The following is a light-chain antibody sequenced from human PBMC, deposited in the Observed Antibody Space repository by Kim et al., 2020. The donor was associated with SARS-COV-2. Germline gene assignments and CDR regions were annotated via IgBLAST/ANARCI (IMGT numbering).Light chain of an antibody. CDR2: AAS. V-gene: IGKV1-27*01. CDR3: QQCKGAPWT. J-gene: IGKJ1*01. CDR1: QGISNY. Sequence: ASVGDRVTITCRASQGISNYLAWYRQKPGKVPKLLIYAASALRSGVPSRFSGSGSGTDFTLTITSLQPEDVAVYYCQQCKGAPWTFGHGTKVDIK.